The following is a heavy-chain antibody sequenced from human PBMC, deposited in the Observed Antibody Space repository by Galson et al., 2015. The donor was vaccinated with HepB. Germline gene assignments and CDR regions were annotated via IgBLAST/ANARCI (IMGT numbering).Heavy chain of an antibody. CDR1: GGSISSSSYY. CDR2: IYYSGST. D-gene: IGHD3-10*01. J-gene: IGHJ4*02. CDR3: ARDRRLWFGELFSDY. V-gene: IGHV4-39*07. Sequence: ETLSLTCTVSGGSISSSSYYWGWIRQPPGKGLEWIGSIYYSGSTYYNPSLKSRVTISVDTSKNQFSLKLSSVTAADTAVYYCARDRRLWFGELFSDYWGQGTLVTVSS.